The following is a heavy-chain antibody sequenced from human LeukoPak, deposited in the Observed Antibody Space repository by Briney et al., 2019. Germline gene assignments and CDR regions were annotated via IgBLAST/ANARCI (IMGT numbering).Heavy chain of an antibody. J-gene: IGHJ4*02. CDR2: ISYDGSNK. Sequence: GGSLRLSCAASGFTFSSYAMHWVCQAPGKGLEWVAVISYDGSNKYYADSVKGRFTISRDNSKNTLYLQMNSLRAEDTAVYYCARDLPMVTIFGVVSIGFDYWGQGTLVTVSS. CDR1: GFTFSSYA. CDR3: ARDLPMVTIFGVVSIGFDY. V-gene: IGHV3-30-3*01. D-gene: IGHD3-3*01.